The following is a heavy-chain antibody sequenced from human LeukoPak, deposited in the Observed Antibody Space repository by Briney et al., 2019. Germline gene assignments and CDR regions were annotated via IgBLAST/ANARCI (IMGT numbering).Heavy chain of an antibody. Sequence: PGGSLRLSCAASGFTFSSYAMHWVRQAPGKGLEWVAVISYDGSNKYYADSVKGRFTISRDNSKNTLYLQMNSLRAEDTAVYHCAREGGRYFDYWGQGTLVTVSS. CDR1: GFTFSSYA. V-gene: IGHV3-30*04. J-gene: IGHJ4*02. CDR2: ISYDGSNK. D-gene: IGHD3-16*01. CDR3: AREGGRYFDY.